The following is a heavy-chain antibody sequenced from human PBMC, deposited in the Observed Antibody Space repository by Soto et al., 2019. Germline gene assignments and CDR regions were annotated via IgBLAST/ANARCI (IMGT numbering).Heavy chain of an antibody. D-gene: IGHD4-17*01. CDR3: ARLARTVTSSYYYYGVDV. Sequence: SETLSLTCTVSGGSISPYYWSWIRQPPGKGLEWIGHISYSRFANYSPSLNGRLTISVDTSKNQLSLKLSSVTAADTAVYYCARLARTVTSSYYYYGVDVWGQGTKVTVSS. CDR2: ISYSRFA. V-gene: IGHV4-59*01. J-gene: IGHJ6*02. CDR1: GGSISPYY.